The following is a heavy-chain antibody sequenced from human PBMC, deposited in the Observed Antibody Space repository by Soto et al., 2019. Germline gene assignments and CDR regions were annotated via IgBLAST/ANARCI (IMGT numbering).Heavy chain of an antibody. CDR3: ARIRGYDFTFDY. J-gene: IGHJ4*02. V-gene: IGHV3-30-3*01. Sequence: GGSLRLSCAASGFTFSSYAMHWVRQAPGKGLEWVAVISYDGSNKYYADSVKGRFTISRENYKNTLYLQMNSLRAEDTAVYYCARIRGYDFTFDYWGRGTLVTVSS. D-gene: IGHD5-12*01. CDR2: ISYDGSNK. CDR1: GFTFSSYA.